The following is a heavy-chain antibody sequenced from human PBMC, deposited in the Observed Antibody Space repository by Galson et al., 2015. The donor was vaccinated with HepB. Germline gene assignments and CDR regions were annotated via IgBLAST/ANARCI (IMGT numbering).Heavy chain of an antibody. J-gene: IGHJ6*02. CDR3: ARHQKVDGMDV. D-gene: IGHD5-12*01. V-gene: IGHV1-69*04. CDR1: GGTFSSYA. Sequence: SVKVSCKASGGTFSSYAISWVRQAPGQGLEWMGRIIPILGIANYAQKFQGRVTITADKSTSTAYMELSSLRSEDTAVYYCARHQKVDGMDVWGQGTTVTVSS. CDR2: IIPILGIA.